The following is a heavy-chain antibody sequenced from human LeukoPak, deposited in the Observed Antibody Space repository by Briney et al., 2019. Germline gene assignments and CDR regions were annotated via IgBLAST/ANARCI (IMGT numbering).Heavy chain of an antibody. CDR2: ISYDGSNK. V-gene: IGHV3-30*04. Sequence: GGSLRLSCAASGFTFSSYAIHWVRQAPGKGLEWVAVISYDGSNKYYADSVKGRFTISRDNSKNTLYLQMNSLRAEDTAVYYCARDPSRVWFGELLNYFDYWGQGTLVTVSS. J-gene: IGHJ4*02. D-gene: IGHD3-10*01. CDR3: ARDPSRVWFGELLNYFDY. CDR1: GFTFSSYA.